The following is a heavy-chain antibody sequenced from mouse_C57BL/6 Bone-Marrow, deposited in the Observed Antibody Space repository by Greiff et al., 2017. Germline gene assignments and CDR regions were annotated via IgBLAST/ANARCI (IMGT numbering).Heavy chain of an antibody. D-gene: IGHD2-3*01. V-gene: IGHV5-4*01. CDR1: GFTFSSYA. CDR2: ISDGGSYT. Sequence: DVHLVESGGGLVKPGGSLKLSCAASGFTFSSYAMSWVRQTPEKRLAWVATISDGGSYTYYPDNVKGRFTISRDNAKNNLYLQMSHLKSEDTAMYYCARDGGWLLPSWFAYWGQGTLVTVSA. CDR3: ARDGGWLLPSWFAY. J-gene: IGHJ3*01.